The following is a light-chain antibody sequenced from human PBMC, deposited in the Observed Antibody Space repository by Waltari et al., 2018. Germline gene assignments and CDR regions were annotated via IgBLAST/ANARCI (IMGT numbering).Light chain of an antibody. Sequence: QSALTQPASVSGSPGQSITIPCTGTASDVAVYNYVSWYQQHPGKAPQVIIYDVSERPSGVSTRFSGSKSGNSAFLTISGLHAEDEADYYCNSYTGSSSWVFGGGTKLTV. CDR2: DVS. J-gene: IGLJ3*02. V-gene: IGLV2-14*03. CDR3: NSYTGSSSWV. CDR1: ASDVAVYNY.